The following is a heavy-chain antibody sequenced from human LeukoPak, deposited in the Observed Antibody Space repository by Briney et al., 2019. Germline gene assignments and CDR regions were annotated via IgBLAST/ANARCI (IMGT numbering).Heavy chain of an antibody. D-gene: IGHD1-1*01. CDR1: GGSISSYY. CDR3: ARDRNGVDY. J-gene: IGHJ4*02. CDR2: IYYSGST. Sequence: SETLSLTCTVSGGSISSYYWSWIRQPPGKGLEWIGYIYYSGSTNYNPSLKSRVTISVDTSKNQFSLKLSSVTAADTAVYYCARDRNGVDYWGQGTLVTVSS. V-gene: IGHV4-59*01.